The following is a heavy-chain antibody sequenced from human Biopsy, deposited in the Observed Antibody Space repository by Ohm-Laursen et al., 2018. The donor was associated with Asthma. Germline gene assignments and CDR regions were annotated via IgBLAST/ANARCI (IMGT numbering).Heavy chain of an antibody. CDR2: IIPIFGTA. CDR1: GGTFSSYA. D-gene: IGHD6-6*01. J-gene: IGHJ4*02. CDR3: ARERIAARQRRYYFDY. V-gene: IGHV1-69*13. Sequence: GASVKVSCKPSGGTFSSYAISWVRQAPGQGLEWMGGIIPIFGTANYAQKFQGRVTITADESTSTAYMELSSLRSEDTAVYYCARERIAARQRRYYFDYWGQGTLVTVSS.